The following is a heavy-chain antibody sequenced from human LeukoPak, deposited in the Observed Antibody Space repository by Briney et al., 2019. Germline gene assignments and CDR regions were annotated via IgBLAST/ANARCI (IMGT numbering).Heavy chain of an antibody. CDR2: IYTSGST. J-gene: IGHJ1*01. CDR3: ARESSVTESSFQH. V-gene: IGHV4-4*07. Sequence: SETLSLTCAVYGGSFSGYYWSWIRQPAGKGLEWIGRIYTSGSTNYNPSLKSRVTMSVDTSKNQFSLKLSSVTAADTAVYYCARESSVTESSFQHWGQGTLVTVSS. D-gene: IGHD2-21*02. CDR1: GGSFSGYY.